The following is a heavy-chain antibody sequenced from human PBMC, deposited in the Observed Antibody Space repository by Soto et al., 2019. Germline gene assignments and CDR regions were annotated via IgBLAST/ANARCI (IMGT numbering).Heavy chain of an antibody. CDR1: GASIIGDY. V-gene: IGHV4-59*01. D-gene: IGHD3-3*01. J-gene: IGHJ4*02. CDR3: ARGITIFGLAVINYFDY. CDR2: IYYSGST. Sequence: SETLSLTCTVSGASIIGDYWSWIRQSPGKGLEWIGYIYYSGSTNYSPSLKSRVTISVDTSKNQFSLRLNSVTAADTAVYYCARGITIFGLAVINYFDYWGQGSLVTVSS.